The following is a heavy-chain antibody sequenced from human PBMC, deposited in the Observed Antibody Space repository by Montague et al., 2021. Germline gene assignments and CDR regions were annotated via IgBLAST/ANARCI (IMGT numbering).Heavy chain of an antibody. CDR1: GDSVSSNSVA. CDR2: TYYRSKWYN. D-gene: IGHD6-6*01. V-gene: IGHV6-1*01. Sequence: CAISGDSVSSNSVAWNWIRQSPSGGLEWLGRTYYRSKWYNDYAVSVKSRITINPDTSKNQFSLQLNSVTPEDTAVYYCARRQRQAWAHSSSSPQYYYYYMDVGGKGTTVTVSS. CDR3: ARRQRQAWAHSSSSPQYYYYYMDV. J-gene: IGHJ6*03.